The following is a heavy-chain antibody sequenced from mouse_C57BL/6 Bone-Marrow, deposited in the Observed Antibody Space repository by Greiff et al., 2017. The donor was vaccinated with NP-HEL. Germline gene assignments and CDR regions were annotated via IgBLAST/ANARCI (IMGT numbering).Heavy chain of an antibody. CDR2: LWSGGST. CDR3: ASLIYYGNYYFDY. Sequence: VQLQESGPGLVQPSQSLYITCTVSGFSLTSYGVHWVRQSPGKGLEWLGVLWSGGSTDYNAAFISRLSSSKENSKSQVIFKMNSLQADDTAIYYCASLIYYGNYYFDYWGQGTTLTVSS. D-gene: IGHD2-1*01. J-gene: IGHJ2*01. V-gene: IGHV2-2*01. CDR1: GFSLTSYG.